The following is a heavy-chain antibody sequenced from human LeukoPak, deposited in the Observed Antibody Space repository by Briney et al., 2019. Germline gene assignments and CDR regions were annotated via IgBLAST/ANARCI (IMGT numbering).Heavy chain of an antibody. Sequence: PSETLSLTCTVSGGSISSSSYYWGWIRQPPGKGLEWIGSIYYSGSTYYNPSLKSRVTISVDTSKNQFSLKLSSVTAADTAVYYCATEEANRSGWYPFWGQGTLVTVSS. D-gene: IGHD6-19*01. CDR3: ATEEANRSGWYPF. CDR2: IYYSGST. CDR1: GGSISSSSYY. V-gene: IGHV4-39*02. J-gene: IGHJ4*02.